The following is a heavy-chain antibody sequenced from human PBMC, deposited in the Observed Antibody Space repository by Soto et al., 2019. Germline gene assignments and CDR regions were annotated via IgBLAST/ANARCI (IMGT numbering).Heavy chain of an antibody. J-gene: IGHJ4*02. CDR2: INTDGSII. CDR3: ARDTDGLQY. CDR1: GLIFSNYK. V-gene: IGHV3-74*01. Sequence: WGPLRLPYASSGLIFSNYKMHWVRQAPGKGLVWVSRINTDGSIIDYADSVKGRFTVSRDNAKNTLYLQMNSLRADDTAVYYCARDTDGLQYWGQRTLVTVSP.